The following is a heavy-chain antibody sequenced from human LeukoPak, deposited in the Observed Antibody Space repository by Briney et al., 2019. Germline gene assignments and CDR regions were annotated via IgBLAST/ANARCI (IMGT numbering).Heavy chain of an antibody. CDR1: GGSISSYY. J-gene: IGHJ4*02. CDR3: ARSPNWTPHSFDY. CDR2: IYYSGST. Sequence: SETLSLTCTVSGGSISSYYWSWIRQPPGKGLEWFGYIYYSGSTNYNPSLKSRVTISVDTSKNQFSLKLSSVTAADTAVYYCARSPNWTPHSFDYWGQGTLVTVSS. D-gene: IGHD3/OR15-3a*01. V-gene: IGHV4-59*08.